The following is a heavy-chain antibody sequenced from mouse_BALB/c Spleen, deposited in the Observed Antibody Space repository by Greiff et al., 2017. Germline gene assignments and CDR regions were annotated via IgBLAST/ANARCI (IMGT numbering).Heavy chain of an antibody. J-gene: IGHJ4*01. CDR1: GFSLTSYG. Sequence: VKLMESGPGLVQPSQSLSITCTVSGFSLTSYGVHWVRQSPGKGLEWLGVIWSGGSTDYNAAFISRLSISKDNSKSQVFFKMNSLQADDTAIYYCARKGDGYWDAMDYWGQGTSVTVSS. V-gene: IGHV2-4-1*01. CDR3: ARKGDGYWDAMDY. D-gene: IGHD2-3*01. CDR2: IWSGGST.